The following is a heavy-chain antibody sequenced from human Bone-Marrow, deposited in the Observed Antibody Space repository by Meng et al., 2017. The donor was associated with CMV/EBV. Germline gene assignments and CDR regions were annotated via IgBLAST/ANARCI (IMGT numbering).Heavy chain of an antibody. J-gene: IGHJ5*02. D-gene: IGHD3-16*02. CDR3: AREGITFGGVIGGFDP. V-gene: IGHV3-48*03. CDR1: GFTFSSYE. CDR2: ISSSGSTI. Sequence: GESLKISCAASGFTFSSYEMNWVRQAPGKGLEWVSYISSSGSTIYYADSVKGRFTISRDNAKNSLYLQMNSLRAEDTALYYCAREGITFGGVIGGFDPWGQGTLVTVSS.